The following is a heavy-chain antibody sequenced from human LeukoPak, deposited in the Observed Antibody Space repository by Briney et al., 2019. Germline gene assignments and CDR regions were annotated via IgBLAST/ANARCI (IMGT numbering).Heavy chain of an antibody. CDR3: ARVGAVAGKGSYYYYYYMDV. V-gene: IGHV3-7*01. CDR1: GFTFSSYW. J-gene: IGHJ6*03. D-gene: IGHD6-19*01. Sequence: PGGSLRLSCAASGFTFSSYWMSWVRQAPGKGLEWVANIKQEGSEKYYVDSVKGRFTISRDNAKNSLYLQMNSLRAEDTAVYYCARVGAVAGKGSYYYYYYMDVWGKGTTVTVSS. CDR2: IKQEGSEK.